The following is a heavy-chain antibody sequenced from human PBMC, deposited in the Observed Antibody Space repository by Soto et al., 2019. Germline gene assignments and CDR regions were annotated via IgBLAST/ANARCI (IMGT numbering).Heavy chain of an antibody. J-gene: IGHJ3*02. V-gene: IGHV4-30-4*01. CDR3: ARELEGGVFDI. CDR2: LSYTGST. Sequence: SETLSLTCTVSGGPVRDAYSYWTWIRQPPGKGLEWMGYLSYTGSTYYNPSLRNRASISVDESSNHLSLRLSSVTAADTAVYYCARELEGGVFDIWGRGTFVTVSS. CDR1: GGPVRDAYSY. D-gene: IGHD2-8*02.